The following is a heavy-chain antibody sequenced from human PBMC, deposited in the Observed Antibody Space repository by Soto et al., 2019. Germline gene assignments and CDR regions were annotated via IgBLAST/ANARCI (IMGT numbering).Heavy chain of an antibody. D-gene: IGHD3-9*01. V-gene: IGHV1-18*01. J-gene: IGHJ1*01. CDR2: ISVYNDNT. CDR3: ARIGFDGH. Sequence: QVQLVQSGSEIKKPGASVKVSCKAFGYTFTSYGIGWVRQAPGQGLEWMGWISVYNDNTNYAQKFRRIVTMTTGTSSSTAYMELRSLKSDDPAVYYCARIGFDGHWGQGTLVTVSS. CDR1: GYTFTSYG.